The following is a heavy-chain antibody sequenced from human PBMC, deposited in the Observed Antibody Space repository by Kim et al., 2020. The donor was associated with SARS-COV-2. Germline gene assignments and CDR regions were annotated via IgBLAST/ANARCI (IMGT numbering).Heavy chain of an antibody. CDR2: ISRSGSDI. Sequence: GGSLRLSCAASGFTFSSYCMNWVRQAPGKGLEWVSNISRSGSDIYYADSVRGRFTISRDNAKSSLYLQMNSLRAEDTAVYYCTGSCDYWGQWTRVSFSS. J-gene: IGHJ4*02. CDR1: GFTFSSYC. D-gene: IGHD1-26*01. CDR3: TGSCDY. V-gene: IGHV3-21*05.